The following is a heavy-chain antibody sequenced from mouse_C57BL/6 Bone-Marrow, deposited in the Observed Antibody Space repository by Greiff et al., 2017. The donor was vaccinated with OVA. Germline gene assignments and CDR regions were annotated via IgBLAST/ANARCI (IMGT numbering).Heavy chain of an antibody. Sequence: EVKLMESGGGLVQPGASLKLSCESNEYEFPSHDMSWVRKTPEKRLELVAAINSDGGSTNYPDTMERRFIIYRENNKKAMYQQMGSLRSEDTAWYYCAGRDYYGNLYYAMDYWDQGNAITVSS. CDR1: EYEFPSHD. CDR3: AGRDYYGNLYYAMDY. J-gene: IGHJ4*01. CDR2: INSDGGST. D-gene: IGHD2-1*01. V-gene: IGHV5-2*01.